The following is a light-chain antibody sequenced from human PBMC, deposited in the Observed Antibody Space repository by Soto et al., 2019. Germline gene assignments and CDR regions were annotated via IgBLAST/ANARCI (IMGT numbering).Light chain of an antibody. CDR3: CSYAASNNPWV. V-gene: IGLV2-8*01. CDR1: SSDVGGYNF. J-gene: IGLJ3*02. CDR2: EVN. Sequence: QSVLTQPPSASGSPGQSVTISCTGTSSDVGGYNFVSWYRQHPGKAPKLMIYEVNMRPSGVPDRFSGSKSGNTASLTVSGLQAEDEADYYCCSYAASNNPWVFGGGTKLTVL.